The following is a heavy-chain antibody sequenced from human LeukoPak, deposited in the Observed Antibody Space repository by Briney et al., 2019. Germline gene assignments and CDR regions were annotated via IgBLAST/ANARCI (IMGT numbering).Heavy chain of an antibody. CDR1: GFTVSSNY. CDR2: IYSGGST. CDR3: ARVETLLGDYGMDV. Sequence: GGSLRLCCAASGFTVSSNYMSWVRQAPGKGLEWVSVIYSGGSTYYADSVKGRFTISRDNSKNTLYLQMNSLRAEDTAVYYCARVETLLGDYGMDVWGQGTTVTVSS. D-gene: IGHD3-16*01. V-gene: IGHV3-53*01. J-gene: IGHJ6*02.